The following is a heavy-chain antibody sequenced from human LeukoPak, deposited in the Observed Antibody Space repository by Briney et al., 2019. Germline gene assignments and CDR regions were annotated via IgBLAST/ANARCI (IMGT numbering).Heavy chain of an antibody. CDR3: AVTPYSSGYCCDY. CDR2: IWYDGGNK. Sequence: GGSLRLSCAASGFSFSSYAMHWVRQAPGKGLEWVAVIWYDGGNKYYADSVKGRFTISRDNSKNTLYLQMNSLRAEDTAVYYCAVTPYSSGYCCDYWGQGTLVTVSS. CDR1: GFSFSSYA. D-gene: IGHD3-22*01. J-gene: IGHJ4*02. V-gene: IGHV3-33*01.